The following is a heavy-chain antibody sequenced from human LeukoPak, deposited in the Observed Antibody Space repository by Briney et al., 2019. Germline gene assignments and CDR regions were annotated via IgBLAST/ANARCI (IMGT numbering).Heavy chain of an antibody. CDR2: IKSDGSEE. Sequence: PGGSQRLSCATSGSIFSGYWMCRVRQAPGKGLEWVANIKSDGSEEYYGDSVKGRFTISRDNAKNSLYLQMNSLRVEDTAVYYCARGDLWLGHWGQGSLVTVSS. J-gene: IGHJ4*02. D-gene: IGHD3-10*01. CDR3: ARGDLWLGH. V-gene: IGHV3-7*01. CDR1: GSIFSGYW.